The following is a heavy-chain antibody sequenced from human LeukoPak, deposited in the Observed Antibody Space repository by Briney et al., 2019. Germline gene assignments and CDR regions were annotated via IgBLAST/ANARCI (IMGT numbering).Heavy chain of an antibody. Sequence: SETLSLTCTVSGGSISTDYWTWIRQPPGKGLEWIAYVFSSGATSYNPSLKSRVTISLDTSKKHFSLGLKSVTAADTAVYYCVRLKVGAYFDLWGRGTLVTVSS. J-gene: IGHJ2*01. CDR3: VRLKVGAYFDL. CDR2: VFSSGAT. V-gene: IGHV4-59*08. CDR1: GGSISTDY. D-gene: IGHD3-16*01.